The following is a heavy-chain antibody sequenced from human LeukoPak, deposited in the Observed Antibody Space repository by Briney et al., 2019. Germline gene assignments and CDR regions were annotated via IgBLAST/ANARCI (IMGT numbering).Heavy chain of an antibody. Sequence: GGSLRLSCAASGFTFSSYAMSWVRQAPGKGLEWVSSISGSGGSTHYADSVKGRFTISRDNSKNTLYLQMNSLRAEDTAVYFCAKSGESVRGVIIDYWGQGTLVTVSS. CDR2: ISGSGGST. CDR1: GFTFSSYA. CDR3: AKSGESVRGVIIDY. J-gene: IGHJ4*02. D-gene: IGHD3-10*01. V-gene: IGHV3-23*01.